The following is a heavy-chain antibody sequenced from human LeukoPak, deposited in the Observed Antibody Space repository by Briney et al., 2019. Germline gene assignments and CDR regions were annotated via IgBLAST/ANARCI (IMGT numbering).Heavy chain of an antibody. CDR1: GFTVSSNY. J-gene: IGHJ4*02. V-gene: IGHV3-53*01. CDR3: ARTAEMATIPYFDY. Sequence: GGSLRLSCAASGFTVSSNYMSWVRQAPGKGLEWVSVIYSGGSTYYADSVKGRFTISRDNSKNTLYLQMNSLRAEDTAVYYCARTAEMATIPYFDYWGQGTLVTVSP. D-gene: IGHD5-24*01. CDR2: IYSGGST.